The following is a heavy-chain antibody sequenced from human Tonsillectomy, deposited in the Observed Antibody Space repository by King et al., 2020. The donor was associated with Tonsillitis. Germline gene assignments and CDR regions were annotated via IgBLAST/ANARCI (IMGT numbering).Heavy chain of an antibody. J-gene: IGHJ2*01. V-gene: IGHV3-30*18. D-gene: IGHD6-19*01. Sequence: VQLVESGGGVVQPGRSLRLSCAASGFTFSRYGMHWVRQSPGEGLEWVAVIGNDGSVTYYADSVKGRFTLSRDNSENKLYMQMNSLRVEDTAVYYCAKEIKQVAGDWYFDLWGRGTLVIVSS. CDR3: AKEIKQVAGDWYFDL. CDR1: GFTFSRYG. CDR2: IGNDGSVT.